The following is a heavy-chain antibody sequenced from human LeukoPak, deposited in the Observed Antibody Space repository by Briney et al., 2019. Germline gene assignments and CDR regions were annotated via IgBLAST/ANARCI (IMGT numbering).Heavy chain of an antibody. CDR2: INSDGSST. D-gene: IGHD3-22*01. CDR1: GFTFSSYW. V-gene: IGHV3-74*01. J-gene: IGHJ4*02. CDR3: ASHTYYYDSSGYKLLDY. Sequence: PGGSLGLSCAASGFTFSSYWMHWVRQAPGKGLVWVSRINSDGSSTSYADSVKGRFTISRDNAKNTLYLQMNSLRAEDTAVYYCASHTYYYDSSGYKLLDYWGQGTLVTVSS.